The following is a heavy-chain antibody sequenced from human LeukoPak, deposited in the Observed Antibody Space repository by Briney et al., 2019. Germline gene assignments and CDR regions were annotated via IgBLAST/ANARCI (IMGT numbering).Heavy chain of an antibody. CDR1: GSTLSSYA. CDR2: IIPIFGTA. CDR3: ARDSQGATGY. Sequence: KGSLKASGSTLSSYAFRWVRQAPWKRVEWMGGIIPIFGTANYAQKFQGRVTITADESTSTAYMELSSLRSEDTAVYYCARDSQGATGYWGQGTLVTVSS. D-gene: IGHD4/OR15-4a*01. J-gene: IGHJ4*02. V-gene: IGHV1-69*01.